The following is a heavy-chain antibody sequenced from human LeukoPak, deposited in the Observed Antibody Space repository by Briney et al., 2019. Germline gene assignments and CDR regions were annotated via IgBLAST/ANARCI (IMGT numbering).Heavy chain of an antibody. D-gene: IGHD3/OR15-3a*01. CDR1: GFTFSSYS. CDR2: ISSSSNTI. J-gene: IGHJ4*02. V-gene: IGHV3-48*01. Sequence: PGGSLRLSCAASGFTFSSYSMNWVRQAPGKGRVWVSFISSSSNTIYYADSVKGRFTISRDNSKNTLYLQMGSLRAEDMAVYDCARGLVYVDWNYFDYWGQGTLVTVSS. CDR3: ARGLVYVDWNYFDY.